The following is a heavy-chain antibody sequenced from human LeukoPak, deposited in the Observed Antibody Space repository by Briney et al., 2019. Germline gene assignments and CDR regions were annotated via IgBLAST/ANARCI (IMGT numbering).Heavy chain of an antibody. V-gene: IGHV3-23*01. J-gene: IGHJ4*02. CDR1: GFTFSSYA. D-gene: IGHD3-10*01. CDR2: ISGSGGST. Sequence: PGGSLRLSCAASGFTFSSYAMSWVRQAPGKGLEWVSAISGSGGSTYYADSVKGRFTISRDNSRNTLYLQMNSLRAEDTAVYYCAKSYAGDRSPIDYWGQGTLVTVSS. CDR3: AKSYAGDRSPIDY.